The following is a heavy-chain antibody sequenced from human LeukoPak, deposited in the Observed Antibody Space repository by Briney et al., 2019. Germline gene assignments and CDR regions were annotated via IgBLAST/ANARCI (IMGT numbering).Heavy chain of an antibody. CDR2: ISGSGGST. CDR3: AKVRRWLQLLFDY. J-gene: IGHJ4*02. V-gene: IGHV3-23*01. Sequence: GSLRLSCEVSGFTFSSYWMSWVRQAPGKGLEWVSAISGSGGSTYYADSVKGRFTISRDNSKNTLYLQMNSLRAEDTAVYYCAKVRRWLQLLFDYWGQGTLVTVSS. D-gene: IGHD5-24*01. CDR1: GFTFSSYW.